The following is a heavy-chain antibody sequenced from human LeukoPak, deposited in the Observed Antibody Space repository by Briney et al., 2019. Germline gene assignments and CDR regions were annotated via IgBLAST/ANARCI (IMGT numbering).Heavy chain of an antibody. CDR3: ASDYYDSSGYYYGSPFDY. CDR2: ISSSSSTI. J-gene: IGHJ4*02. V-gene: IGHV3-48*01. CDR1: GFTFSTYS. D-gene: IGHD3-22*01. Sequence: GGSLRLSCAASGFTFSTYSMNWVRQAPGKGLEWVSYISSSSSTIYYADSVKGRFTISRDNAKNSLYLQMNSLRAEDTAVYYCASDYYDSSGYYYGSPFDYWGQGTLVTVSS.